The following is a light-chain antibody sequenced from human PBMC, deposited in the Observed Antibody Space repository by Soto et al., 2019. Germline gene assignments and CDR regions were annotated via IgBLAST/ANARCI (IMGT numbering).Light chain of an antibody. V-gene: IGKV1-5*03. CDR2: KAS. Sequence: DIQMTQSPSTLSASVGDRVTITCRASQSISSWLAWYQQKPGKAPNLLISKASSLESGVPSRFSGSGSGTAFTLTTGSLQPADFATYYCDQYYCYSYTFGQGPKLEIK. CDR1: QSISSW. J-gene: IGKJ2*01. CDR3: DQYYCYSYT.